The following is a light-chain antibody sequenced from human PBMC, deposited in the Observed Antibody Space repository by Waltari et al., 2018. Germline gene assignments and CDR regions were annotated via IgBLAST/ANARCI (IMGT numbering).Light chain of an antibody. CDR1: ALPKQY. CDR2: KDN. Sequence: ELTQPPSVSVSPGQTATITCSGDALPKQYAFWHRQTPGQAPAVVIYKDNKRPSGISERLSGSSSGTTVTLTISGVQAEDEADYYCQSTESSGTYVVFGGGTKLTVL. J-gene: IGLJ2*01. V-gene: IGLV3-25*03. CDR3: QSTESSGTYVV.